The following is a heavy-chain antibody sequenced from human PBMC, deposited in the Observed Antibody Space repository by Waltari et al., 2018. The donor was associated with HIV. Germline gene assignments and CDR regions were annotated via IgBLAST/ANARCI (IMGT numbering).Heavy chain of an antibody. D-gene: IGHD2-15*01. Sequence: AWMSWVHQAPGKGLEWVGRIKSKTDGGTTDYAAPVKGRFTISRDDSKNTLYLQMNSLKTEDTAVYYCTTEPRPGVVVVGYGDLFDYWGQGTLVTVSS. CDR1: AW. J-gene: IGHJ4*02. CDR3: TTEPRPGVVVVGYGDLFDY. V-gene: IGHV3-15*01. CDR2: IKSKTDGGTT.